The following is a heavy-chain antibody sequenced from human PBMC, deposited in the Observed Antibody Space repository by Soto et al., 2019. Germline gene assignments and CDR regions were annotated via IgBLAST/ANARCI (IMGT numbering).Heavy chain of an antibody. V-gene: IGHV3-30*18. D-gene: IGHD6-19*01. CDR3: AKGGRQWLVTSDFNY. Sequence: VQLVESGGGVVQPGRSLRLSCAASGFTFSDYAMHWVRQAPGKGLEWVAVVSHDGRNTHYADSVKGRFTISRDSSKNNVSLEKNSLRAEDKAGHYCAKGGRQWLVTSDFNYWGQGALVTVSS. CDR1: GFTFSDYA. J-gene: IGHJ4*02. CDR2: VSHDGRNT.